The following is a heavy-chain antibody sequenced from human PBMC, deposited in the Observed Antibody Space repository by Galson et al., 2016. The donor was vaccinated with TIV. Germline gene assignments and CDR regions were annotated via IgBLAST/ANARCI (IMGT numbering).Heavy chain of an antibody. J-gene: IGHJ4*02. CDR2: IRNDGTNT. CDR1: EFTFNNYY. V-gene: IGHV3-74*01. CDR3: AKGRGSMFDY. D-gene: IGHD3-10*01. Sequence: SLRLSCAVSEFTFNNYYIHWVRQAPGKGLVWVSRIRNDGTNTGHADSGKGRFTISRDNAKETVDLQMTSLRADETAVYYWAKGRGSMFDYWGQGTVVT.